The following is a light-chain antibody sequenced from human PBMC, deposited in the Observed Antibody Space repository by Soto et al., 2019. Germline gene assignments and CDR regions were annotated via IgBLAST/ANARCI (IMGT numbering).Light chain of an antibody. J-gene: IGKJ1*01. V-gene: IGKV1-12*01. CDR2: AAS. Sequence: DIQMTQSPSSVSASVGDRVTITCRASQGISSWLARYQQKPGKAPTLLIYAASSFQSGVPSRFSGIGSGTDFTLTISSLQPEDFGTYYCQQANSFPLTFGQGTKVEIK. CDR3: QQANSFPLT. CDR1: QGISSW.